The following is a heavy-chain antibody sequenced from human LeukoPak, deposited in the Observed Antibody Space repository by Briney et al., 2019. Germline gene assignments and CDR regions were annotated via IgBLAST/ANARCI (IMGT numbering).Heavy chain of an antibody. CDR1: GFTVSSNY. Sequence: GGSLTLSCAASGFTVSSNYMSWVRPAPGRGREWVSIIYSGGSTYYADSVKGGFSISRDNSKTTLYLQMNSLRAEDTAVYYCALRRSAFDIWGQGAMVTVSS. CDR3: ALRRSAFDI. J-gene: IGHJ3*02. V-gene: IGHV3-66*01. CDR2: IYSGGST.